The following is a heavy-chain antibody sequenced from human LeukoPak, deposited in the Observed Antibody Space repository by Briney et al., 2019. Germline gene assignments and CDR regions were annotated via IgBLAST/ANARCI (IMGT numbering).Heavy chain of an antibody. CDR1: GFTFSSYS. V-gene: IGHV3-21*01. CDR2: ISRSSSYI. J-gene: IGHJ5*02. CDR3: ASYNDYGGNWFDP. Sequence: GGSLRLSCAASGFTFSSYSMNGLRQAPAKGLEWVSAISRSSSYIYYTDSWKGRFTTTRENGTNSLYLQMNSMRTEATAVYYCASYNDYGGNWFDPWGQGTLVTVSS. D-gene: IGHD4-23*01.